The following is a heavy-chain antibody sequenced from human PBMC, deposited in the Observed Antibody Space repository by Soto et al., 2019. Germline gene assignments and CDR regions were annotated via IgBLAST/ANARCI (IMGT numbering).Heavy chain of an antibody. CDR2: ISYDGSNK. CDR1: GFTFSSYA. J-gene: IGHJ5*02. V-gene: IGHV3-30-3*01. CDR3: ARDPGGSGGSCYSSPCSWFDP. Sequence: QVQLVESGGGVVQPGRSLRLSCAASGFTFSSYAMHWVRQAPGKGLEWVAVISYDGSNKYYADSVKGRFTISRNNSKNTLYLQMNSLRAEDTAVYYCARDPGGSGGSCYSSPCSWFDPWGQGTLVTVSS. D-gene: IGHD2-15*01.